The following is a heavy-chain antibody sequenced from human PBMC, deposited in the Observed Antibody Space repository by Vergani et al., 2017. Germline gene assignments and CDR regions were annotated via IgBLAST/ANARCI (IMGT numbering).Heavy chain of an antibody. V-gene: IGHV1-58*02. CDR2: IVVGSGNT. Sequence: QMQLVQSGPEVKKPGTSVKVSCKASGFTFTSSAMQLVRQARGQRLEWIGWIVVGSGNTNYAQKFQERVTITRDMSTSTAYMELRSLRSDDTAVYYWARKGQVPDYYGMDVWGQGP. CDR1: GFTFTSSA. J-gene: IGHJ6*02. D-gene: IGHD2-2*01. CDR3: ARKGQVPDYYGMDV.